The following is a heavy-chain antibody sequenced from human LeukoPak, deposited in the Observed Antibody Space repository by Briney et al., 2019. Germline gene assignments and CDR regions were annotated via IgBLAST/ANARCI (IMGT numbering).Heavy chain of an antibody. J-gene: IGHJ4*02. CDR1: GFTFSSYG. CDR2: ISYDGSNK. V-gene: IGHV3-30*03. Sequence: GRSLRLSCAASGFTFSSYGMHWVRQAPGKGLEWVAVISYDGSNKYYADSVKGRFTISRDNSKNTLYLQMNSLRAEDTAVYYCATSDGSGGYYNGLPFDYWGQGTLVTVSS. D-gene: IGHD3-10*01. CDR3: ATSDGSGGYYNGLPFDY.